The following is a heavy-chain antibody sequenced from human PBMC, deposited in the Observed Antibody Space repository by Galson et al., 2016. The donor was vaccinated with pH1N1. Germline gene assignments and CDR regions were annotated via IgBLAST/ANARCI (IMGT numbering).Heavy chain of an antibody. V-gene: IGHV1-2*02. CDR1: GHTFTDYY. CDR2: VNPNSDAT. Sequence: SVKVSCKASGHTFTDYYIHWVRQAPGKGLEWMGWVNPNSDATKYAQKFQDRVTMTRDTSINTAYMELSGLTSDDTAVYYCARDSKGGIPFHYWGQGTLVTLSS. D-gene: IGHD1-26*01. CDR3: ARDSKGGIPFHY. J-gene: IGHJ4*02.